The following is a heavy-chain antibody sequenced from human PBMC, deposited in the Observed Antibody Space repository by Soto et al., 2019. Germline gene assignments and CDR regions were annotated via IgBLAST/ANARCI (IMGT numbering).Heavy chain of an antibody. V-gene: IGHV3-48*01. CDR3: ARDLNPRQEMLYALLGY. D-gene: IGHD2-8*01. CDR2: ICGSSSMI. CDR1: GFTFSSYS. Sequence: EVQLVESGGGLVQPGGSLRLSCAASGFTFSSYSMNWVRQAPGKGLEWVSYICGSSSMIYYADSVKGRFTISRDNAKNSLYLQMNSLRAEDTAVYYCARDLNPRQEMLYALLGYWGQGTLVTVSS. J-gene: IGHJ4*02.